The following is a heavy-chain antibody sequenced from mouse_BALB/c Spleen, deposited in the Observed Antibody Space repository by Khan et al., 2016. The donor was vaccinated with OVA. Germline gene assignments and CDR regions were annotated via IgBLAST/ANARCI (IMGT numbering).Heavy chain of an antibody. CDR1: GYTFTSYW. V-gene: IGHV1S41*01. CDR2: IAPGSGST. Sequence: DLVKPGASVKLSCKASGYTFTSYWIHWIKQRPGQGLEWIGHIAPGSGSTYYNEMFKGKATLTVDTSSSTAYFQLNILSSEDSAVYFCARYNYYGSSVYALDYWGQGTSVTVSS. J-gene: IGHJ4*01. D-gene: IGHD1-1*01. CDR3: ARYNYYGSSVYALDY.